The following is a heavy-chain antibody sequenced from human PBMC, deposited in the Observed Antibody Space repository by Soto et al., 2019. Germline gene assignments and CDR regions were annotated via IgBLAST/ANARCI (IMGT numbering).Heavy chain of an antibody. D-gene: IGHD2-2*02. CDR2: IIPIFGTA. CDR3: ARSGGYCSSTSCYTVTYFDY. J-gene: IGHJ4*02. V-gene: IGHV1-69*13. CDR1: GGTFSSYA. Sequence: SVKVSCKASGGTFSSYAISWVRQAPGQGLEWMGGIIPIFGTANYAQKFQVRVTITADESTSTAYMELSSLRSEDTAVYYCARSGGYCSSTSCYTVTYFDYWGQGTLVTVSS.